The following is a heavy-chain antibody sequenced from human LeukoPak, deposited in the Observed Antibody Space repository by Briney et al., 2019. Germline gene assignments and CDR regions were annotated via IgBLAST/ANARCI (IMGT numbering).Heavy chain of an antibody. CDR2: IYPGDSDT. CDR3: ARPYTTYYYDSSGYHY. J-gene: IGHJ4*02. Sequence: PGESLKISCKGSGYSSTSYWIGWVRQLPGRGLEWMGIIYPGDSDTRYSPSFQGQVTISADKSISTAYLQWSSLKASDTAMYYCARPYTTYYYDSSGYHYWGQGTLVTVSS. D-gene: IGHD3-22*01. CDR1: GYSSTSYW. V-gene: IGHV5-51*01.